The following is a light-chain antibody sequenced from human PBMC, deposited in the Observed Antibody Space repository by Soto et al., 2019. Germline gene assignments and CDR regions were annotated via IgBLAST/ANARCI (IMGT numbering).Light chain of an antibody. J-gene: IGLJ3*02. CDR3: QSYDSSLSGSV. V-gene: IGLV1-40*01. CDR1: SSNIGAVYD. CDR2: GNT. Sequence: QSVLTQPPSVSGAPGQRVTISRTGSSSNIGAVYDVHWYQQLPGTAPKLLIYGNTNRPSGVPDRFSGSKSGTSASLAITGLQAEDEADYYCQSYDSSLSGSVFGGGTKLTVL.